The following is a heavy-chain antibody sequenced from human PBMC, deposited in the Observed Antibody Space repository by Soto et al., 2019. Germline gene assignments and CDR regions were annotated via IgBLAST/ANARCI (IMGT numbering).Heavy chain of an antibody. CDR1: GGTFSSYA. V-gene: IGHV1-69*13. Sequence: SVKVSCKASGGTFSSYAISWVRQAPGQGLEWMGGIIPIFGTANYAQKFQGRVTITADESTSTAYMELSSLRSEDTAVFYCARGTIMTTVKYYYYYYGMDVWGQGTTVTVSS. CDR3: ARGTIMTTVKYYYYYYGMDV. J-gene: IGHJ6*02. CDR2: IIPIFGTA. D-gene: IGHD4-17*01.